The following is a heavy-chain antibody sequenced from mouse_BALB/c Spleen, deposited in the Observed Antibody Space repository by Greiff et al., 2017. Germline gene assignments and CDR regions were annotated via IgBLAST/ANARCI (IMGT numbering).Heavy chain of an antibody. Sequence: VQLHQSGAELVKPGASVKLSCTASGFNIKDTYMHWVKQRPEQGLEWIGRIDPANGNTKYDPKFQGKATITADTSSNTAYLQLSSLTSEDTAVYYCARRLRGAMDYWGQGTSVTVSS. D-gene: IGHD2-4*01. J-gene: IGHJ4*01. V-gene: IGHV14-3*02. CDR3: ARRLRGAMDY. CDR2: IDPANGNT. CDR1: GFNIKDTY.